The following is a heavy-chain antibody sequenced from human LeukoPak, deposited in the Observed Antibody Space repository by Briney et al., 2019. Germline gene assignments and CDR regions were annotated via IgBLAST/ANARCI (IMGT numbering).Heavy chain of an antibody. Sequence: SETLSLTCTVSGHSISSYYWSWIRQPPGKGLEWIGYVHYTGSTNYNPSLKSRVTISVDTSKNQFTLKLSSVTAADTAVYYCARDVYDSSGYYLLGDNWGQGTLVTVSS. D-gene: IGHD3-22*01. CDR2: VHYTGST. J-gene: IGHJ4*02. CDR1: GHSISSYY. V-gene: IGHV4-59*01. CDR3: ARDVYDSSGYYLLGDN.